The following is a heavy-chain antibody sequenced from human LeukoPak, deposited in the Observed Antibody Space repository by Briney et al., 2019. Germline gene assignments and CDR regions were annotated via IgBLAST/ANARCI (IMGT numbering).Heavy chain of an antibody. D-gene: IGHD3-10*01. Sequence: GGSLRLSCAASGFTFSSYWMSWVRQAPGKGLEWVATIKQDGNEKYYVDTVKGRFTVSRDNAKNSLCLQMYSLRAEDTAVYYCARDRSGSYYTRIDYWGQGTLVTVSS. CDR3: ARDRSGSYYTRIDY. CDR1: GFTFSSYW. CDR2: IKQDGNEK. V-gene: IGHV3-7*01. J-gene: IGHJ4*02.